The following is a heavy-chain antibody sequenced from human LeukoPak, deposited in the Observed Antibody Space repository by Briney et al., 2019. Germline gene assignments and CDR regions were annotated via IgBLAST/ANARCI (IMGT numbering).Heavy chain of an antibody. Sequence: SETLSLTCTVSGGSISSTNYYWGWIRQPPGKGLEWIGSIYYSGSTYYNPSLKSRVTISVDTSKNQFSLKLTSVTAADTAVYYCARHGGGNVLSPFDYWGQGTLVTVSS. CDR3: ARHGGGNVLSPFDY. CDR1: GGSISSTNYY. J-gene: IGHJ4*02. V-gene: IGHV4-39*01. D-gene: IGHD2/OR15-2a*01. CDR2: IYYSGST.